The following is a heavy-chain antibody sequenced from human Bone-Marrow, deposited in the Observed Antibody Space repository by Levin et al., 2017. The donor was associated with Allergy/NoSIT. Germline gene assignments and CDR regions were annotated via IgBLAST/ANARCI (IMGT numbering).Heavy chain of an antibody. J-gene: IGHJ6*02. D-gene: IGHD1-1*01. Sequence: GGSLRLSCTASGFTFGDYAMSWFRQAPGKGLEWVGFIRSKAYGGTTECAASVKGRFTISRDDSKSIAYLQMNSLKTEDTAVYYCTRDPYNPPGDYYYYGMDVWGQGTTVTVSS. CDR1: GFTFGDYA. CDR2: IRSKAYGGTT. CDR3: TRDPYNPPGDYYYYGMDV. V-gene: IGHV3-49*03.